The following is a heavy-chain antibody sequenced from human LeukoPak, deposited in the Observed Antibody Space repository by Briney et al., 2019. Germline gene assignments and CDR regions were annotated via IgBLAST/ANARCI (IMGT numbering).Heavy chain of an antibody. J-gene: IGHJ6*02. CDR3: ARESKLGAAPTGGYYYYGMDV. Sequence: GGSLRLSCAASGFTFSDYYMDWVRQAPGMGLEWVGRIRNKANSYTTEYAASVSGRFTISRDDSKDSQCLQMNSLKTEDTAVYYCARESKLGAAPTGGYYYYGMDVWGQGTTVTVSS. D-gene: IGHD2-15*01. CDR2: IRNKANSYTT. V-gene: IGHV3-72*01. CDR1: GFTFSDYY.